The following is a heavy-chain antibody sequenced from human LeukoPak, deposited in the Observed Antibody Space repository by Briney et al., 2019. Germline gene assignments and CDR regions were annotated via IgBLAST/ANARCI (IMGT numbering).Heavy chain of an antibody. CDR1: GFTFSSYG. CDR3: AKDLPTVTTSFLGY. D-gene: IGHD4-17*01. CDR2: ISYDGSNK. J-gene: IGHJ4*02. Sequence: PGRSLRLSCAASGFTFSSYGMHWVRQAPGKGLEWVAVISYDGSNKYYADSVKGRFTISRDNSKNTLYLQMNSLRAEDTAVYYCAKDLPTVTTSFLGYWGQGTLVTVSS. V-gene: IGHV3-30*18.